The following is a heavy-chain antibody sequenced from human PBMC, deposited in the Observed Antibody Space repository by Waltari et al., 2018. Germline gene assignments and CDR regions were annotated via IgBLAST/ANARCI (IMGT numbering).Heavy chain of an antibody. CDR3: ARTGGYSSSYLHFDY. Sequence: QVQLQESGPGLVKPSETLSLNCTVSGDSIRGYYWSWIRRPAGKGLEYIGRIHSSGSTNYNPSLKSRVTMSVDTSKNQFSLKLNSVTAADTAVYYCARTGGYSSSYLHFDYWGQGTLVTVSS. V-gene: IGHV4-4*07. D-gene: IGHD6-6*01. J-gene: IGHJ4*02. CDR2: IHSSGST. CDR1: GDSIRGYY.